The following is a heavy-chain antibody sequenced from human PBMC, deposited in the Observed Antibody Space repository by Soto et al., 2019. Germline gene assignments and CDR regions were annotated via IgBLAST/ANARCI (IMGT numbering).Heavy chain of an antibody. CDR1: GGSISSSSYY. CDR2: IYYSGST. V-gene: IGHV4-39*01. J-gene: IGHJ6*03. Sequence: PSETLSLTCTVSGGSISSSSYYWGLIRQPPGKGLEWIGSIYYSGSTYYNPSLKSRVTISVDTSKNQFSLKLSSVTAADTAVYYCARHVSGHYGPKVGYYYYMDVWGKGTTVTVSS. CDR3: ARHVSGHYGPKVGYYYYMDV. D-gene: IGHD3-10*01.